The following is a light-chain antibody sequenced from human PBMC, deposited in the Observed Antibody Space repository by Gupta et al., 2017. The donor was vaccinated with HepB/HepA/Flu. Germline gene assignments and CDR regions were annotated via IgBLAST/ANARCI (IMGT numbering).Light chain of an antibody. CDR3: RQSLQTPYT. CDR1: QSLLQSNGYNY. Sequence: EIVMTQSPVSLPVIPGESASISCTSSQSLLQSNGYNYLDWYLQKPGQSPQLLIYMGSYRASGVPDRFTGSGSGTYFTLKISRVEAEDVGIYYCRQSLQTPYTFSQGTKMDFK. J-gene: IGKJ2*01. V-gene: IGKV2-28*01. CDR2: MGS.